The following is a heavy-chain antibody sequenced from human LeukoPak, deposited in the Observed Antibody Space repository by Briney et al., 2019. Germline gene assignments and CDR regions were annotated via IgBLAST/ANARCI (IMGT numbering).Heavy chain of an antibody. CDR2: IRGGGDST. CDR3: AKGQELDDGVFGY. D-gene: IGHD3/OR15-3a*01. Sequence: GGSLRLSCTASGFTFSSNAMTWVRQAPGKGLEWVSTIRGGGDSTHYADSVKGRFTISRDSSKNTLYLQMNSLTAEDTAVYYCAKGQELDDGVFGYWGQGTLVTVSS. V-gene: IGHV3-23*01. CDR1: GFTFSSNA. J-gene: IGHJ4*02.